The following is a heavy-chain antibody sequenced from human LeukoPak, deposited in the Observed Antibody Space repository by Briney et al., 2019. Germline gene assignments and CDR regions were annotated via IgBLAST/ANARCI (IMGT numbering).Heavy chain of an antibody. CDR2: LSGGGGTT. CDR1: GFTFSSYA. Sequence: GGSLTLSCAASGFTFSSYAMSWVRQAPGKGLEWVSALSGGGGTTYYADSVKGRFTISRDNSKNTLYLQLNSLRAEDTAVYYCAKTGGALDIWGQGTLVSVSS. D-gene: IGHD4-23*01. V-gene: IGHV3-23*01. CDR3: AKTGGALDI. J-gene: IGHJ4*02.